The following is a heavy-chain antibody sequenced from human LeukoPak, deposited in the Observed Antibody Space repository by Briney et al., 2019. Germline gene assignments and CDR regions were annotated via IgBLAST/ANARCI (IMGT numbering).Heavy chain of an antibody. CDR3: ARRIEKPYDREPDV. V-gene: IGHV1-18*01. CDR1: GYTFTSYG. CDR2: ISAYNGNT. Sequence: ASVKVSCKASGYTFTSYGISWVRQAPGQGLEWMGWISAYNGNTNYAQKFQGRVTMTRNTSISTAYMELSSLRSEDTAVYYCARRIEKPYDREPDVWGQGTTVTVSS. J-gene: IGHJ6*02. D-gene: IGHD3-9*01.